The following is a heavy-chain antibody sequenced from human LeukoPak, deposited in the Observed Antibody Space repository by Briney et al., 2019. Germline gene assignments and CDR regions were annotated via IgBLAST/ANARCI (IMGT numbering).Heavy chain of an antibody. Sequence: GGSLRLSCAASGFTFSSYSMNWVRQAPGKGLEWVSSISSGSTYRYYADSAKGRFTISRDNAKNSLYLQMNSLRAEDTAVYYCARVTQPYYYYMDVWGKGTTVTVSS. J-gene: IGHJ6*03. CDR2: ISSGSTYR. CDR3: ARVTQPYYYYMDV. V-gene: IGHV3-21*01. CDR1: GFTFSSYS. D-gene: IGHD4-23*01.